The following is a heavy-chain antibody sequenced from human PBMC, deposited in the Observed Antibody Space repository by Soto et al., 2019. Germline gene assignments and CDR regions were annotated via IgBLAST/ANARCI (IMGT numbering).Heavy chain of an antibody. J-gene: IGHJ4*02. V-gene: IGHV1-69*13. D-gene: IGHD6-13*01. CDR3: ASVERQQLDPSRFDY. CDR1: GGTFSSYA. Sequence: ASVKVSCKASGGTFSSYAISWVRQAPGQGLERMGGIIPIFGTANYAQKFQGRVTITADESTSTAYMELSSLRSEDTAVYYCASVERQQLDPSRFDYWGQGTLVTVSS. CDR2: IIPIFGTA.